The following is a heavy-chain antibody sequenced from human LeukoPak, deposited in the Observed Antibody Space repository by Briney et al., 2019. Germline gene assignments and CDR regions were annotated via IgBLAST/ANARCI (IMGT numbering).Heavy chain of an antibody. CDR3: ARGSTSKMSLSY. J-gene: IGHJ4*02. Sequence: SETLSLTCTVSGGSISSYYWSWIRQPPGKGLEWIGYIYYSGSTNYNPSLKSRVTISVDTSKNQFSLKLSSVTAADTAVYYCARGSTSKMSLSYWGQGTLVTVSS. CDR2: IYYSGST. CDR1: GGSISSYY. V-gene: IGHV4-59*08. D-gene: IGHD2-2*01.